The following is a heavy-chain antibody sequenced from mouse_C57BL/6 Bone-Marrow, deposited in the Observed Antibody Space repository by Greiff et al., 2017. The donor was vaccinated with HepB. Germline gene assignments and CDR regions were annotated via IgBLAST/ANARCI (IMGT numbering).Heavy chain of an antibody. Sequence: VKLMESGAELVRPGASVTLSCKASGYTFTDYEMHWVKQTPVHGLEWIGAIDPETGGTAYNQKFKGKAILTADKSSSTAYMELRSLTSEDSAVYYCTNSFITTVDYWGQGTTLTVSS. CDR3: TNSFITTVDY. D-gene: IGHD1-1*01. CDR2: IDPETGGT. J-gene: IGHJ2*01. V-gene: IGHV1-15*01. CDR1: GYTFTDYE.